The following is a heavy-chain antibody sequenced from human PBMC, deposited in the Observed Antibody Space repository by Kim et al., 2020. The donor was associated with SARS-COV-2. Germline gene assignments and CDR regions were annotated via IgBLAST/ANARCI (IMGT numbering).Heavy chain of an antibody. CDR2: SRCRADNYIT. CDR3: GRAFTVLGGPNHDMDV. Sequence: GGSLRLSCAASGFMFTDHHLDWVRQAPGKGLEWVGRSRCRADNYITHYAATVEVSFVSSRDESKNSLYLQMNRLKTEATSVYFCGRAFTVLGGPNHDMDV. CDR1: GFMFTDHH. J-gene: IGHJ6*03. V-gene: IGHV3-72*01. D-gene: IGHD2-8*02.